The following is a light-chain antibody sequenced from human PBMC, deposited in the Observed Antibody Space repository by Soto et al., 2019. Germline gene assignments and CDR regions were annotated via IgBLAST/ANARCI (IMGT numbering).Light chain of an antibody. CDR3: RHYHLCPQWT. J-gene: IGKJ1*01. CDR2: GAS. V-gene: IGKV3D-15*01. Sequence: EIVMTQSRSTLSVYPGEGATLSCIASESVSISLAWYQHKPGQPPRLLIHGASTRASGIPPRFSGSGSGTEFTLTISSLQSEDSAVYFCRHYHLCPQWTFGPGTKVDI. CDR1: ESVSIS.